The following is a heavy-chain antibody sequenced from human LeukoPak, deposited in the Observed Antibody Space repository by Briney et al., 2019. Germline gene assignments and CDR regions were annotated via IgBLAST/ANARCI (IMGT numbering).Heavy chain of an antibody. Sequence: HSGGSLRLSCAASGFTFSSYGMSWVRQAPGKGLEWVSAISGSGGSTYYADSVKGRFTISRDNSKNTLYLQMNSLRAEDTAVYYCAKVKDIVVVPAAIRGSSFDYWGQGTLVTVSS. V-gene: IGHV3-23*01. J-gene: IGHJ4*02. D-gene: IGHD2-2*02. CDR3: AKVKDIVVVPAAIRGSSFDY. CDR2: ISGSGGST. CDR1: GFTFSSYG.